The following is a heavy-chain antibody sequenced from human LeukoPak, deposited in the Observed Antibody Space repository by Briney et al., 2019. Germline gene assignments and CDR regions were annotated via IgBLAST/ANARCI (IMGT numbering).Heavy chain of an antibody. CDR2: IYYSGST. Sequence: PSETLSLTCTVSGDSISSSSYYWGWIRQPPGKGLEWIGSIYYSGSTYYNPSLKSRVTISVDTSKNQFSLKLSSVTAADTAVYYCARVGGSSWTTPQVYGMDVWGQGTTVTVSS. CDR3: ARVGGSSWTTPQVYGMDV. J-gene: IGHJ6*02. V-gene: IGHV4-39*07. D-gene: IGHD6-13*01. CDR1: GDSISSSSYY.